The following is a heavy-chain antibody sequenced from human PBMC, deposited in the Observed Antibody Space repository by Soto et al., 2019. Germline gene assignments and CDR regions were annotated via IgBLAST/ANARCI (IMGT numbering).Heavy chain of an antibody. CDR3: ARWFGDMIYWFDP. CDR2: IWYDGSNK. D-gene: IGHD3-10*01. Sequence: GGSLRLSCAASGFTFSSYGMHWVRQAPGKGLEWVAVIWYDGSNKYYADSVKGRFTVSRDNSKNTLYLQMNSLRAEDTAVYYCARWFGDMIYWFDPWGQGTLVTVSS. CDR1: GFTFSSYG. J-gene: IGHJ5*02. V-gene: IGHV3-33*01.